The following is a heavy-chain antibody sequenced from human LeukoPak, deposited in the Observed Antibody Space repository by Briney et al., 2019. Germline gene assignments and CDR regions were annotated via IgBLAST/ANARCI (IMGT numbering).Heavy chain of an antibody. Sequence: GGSLRLSCAASGFTFSSYWMHWVRQAPGKGLVWVSRTNSDGTTTTYADSVKGRFTISRDNLKNTLYLQMNSLRGEDTAVYFCAREGIGKYAHDSWGQGTLVTVSS. V-gene: IGHV3-74*01. D-gene: IGHD2-2*01. J-gene: IGHJ4*02. CDR1: GFTFSSYW. CDR3: AREGIGKYAHDS. CDR2: TNSDGTTT.